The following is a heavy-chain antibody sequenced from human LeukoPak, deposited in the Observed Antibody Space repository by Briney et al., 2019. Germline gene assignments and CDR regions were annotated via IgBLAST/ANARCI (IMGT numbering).Heavy chain of an antibody. CDR1: GGSISSYY. D-gene: IGHD2-15*01. CDR3: ARTSPRAATFDY. CDR2: IYTSGTT. V-gene: IGHV4-4*07. Sequence: SETLSLTCAVSGGSISSYYWSWIRQPARKGLEWIGRIYTSGTTNYNPSLKSRVTMSVDTSKNQFSLNLNSVTAADTAVYYCARTSPRAATFDYWGQGTLVTVSS. J-gene: IGHJ4*02.